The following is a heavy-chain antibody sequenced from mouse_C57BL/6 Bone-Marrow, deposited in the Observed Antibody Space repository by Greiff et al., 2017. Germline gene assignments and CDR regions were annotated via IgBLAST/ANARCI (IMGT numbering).Heavy chain of an antibody. CDR1: GFTFSDYG. D-gene: IGHD2-2*01. V-gene: IGHV5-17*01. Sequence: EVKLVESGGGLVKPGGSLKLSCAASGFTFSDYGMHWVRQAPEKGLEWVAYISSGSSTIYYADTVKGRFTISRDNAKNTLFLQMTSLRSEDTAMYYCARGWLPAWFAYWGQGTLVTVSA. J-gene: IGHJ3*01. CDR3: ARGWLPAWFAY. CDR2: ISSGSSTI.